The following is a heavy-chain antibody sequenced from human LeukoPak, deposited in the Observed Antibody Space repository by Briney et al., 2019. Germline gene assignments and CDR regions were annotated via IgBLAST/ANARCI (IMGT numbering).Heavy chain of an antibody. V-gene: IGHV4-59*08. J-gene: IGHJ4*02. CDR2: IYYSGST. CDR1: GGSISSYY. CDR3: ARHVNWNDY. Sequence: PAETLSLTCTVSGGSISSYYWSWIRQPPGKGLEWMGYIYYSGSTNYNPSLKSRVTISVDTSKNQFSLKLSSVTAADTAVYYCARHVNWNDYWGQGTLVTVSS. D-gene: IGHD1-20*01.